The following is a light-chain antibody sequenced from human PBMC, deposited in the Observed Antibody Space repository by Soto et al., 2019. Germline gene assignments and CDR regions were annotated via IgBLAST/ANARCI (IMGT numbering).Light chain of an antibody. CDR2: AAS. V-gene: IGKV3-20*01. CDR3: QHFGNSPPDT. CDR1: QSVTSSY. Sequence: EIVLTQSPDTLSLSPGERATLSCRASQSVTSSYLAWYQQKPGQPPRLLIYAASSRATGIPDRFSGSGSGPDFTLTISRLEPEDFAVYYCQHFGNSPPDTFGQGTKLEIK. J-gene: IGKJ2*01.